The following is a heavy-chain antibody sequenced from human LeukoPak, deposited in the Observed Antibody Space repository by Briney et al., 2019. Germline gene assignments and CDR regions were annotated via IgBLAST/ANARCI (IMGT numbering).Heavy chain of an antibody. CDR3: ARDRIPAAHSFDY. V-gene: IGHV3-21*01. D-gene: IGHD2-2*01. Sequence: GGSLRLSCAASGFTFSSYSMNWVRQAPGKGLEWVSSISSSGSYIYYADSVKGRFTISRDNAKNSLYLQMNSLRAEDTAVYYCARDRIPAAHSFDYWGQGTLVTVSS. CDR2: ISSSGSYI. J-gene: IGHJ4*02. CDR1: GFTFSSYS.